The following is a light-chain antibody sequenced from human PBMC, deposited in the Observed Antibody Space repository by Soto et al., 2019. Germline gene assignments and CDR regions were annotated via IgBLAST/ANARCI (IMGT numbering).Light chain of an antibody. J-gene: IGKJ4*01. V-gene: IGKV3D-15*01. CDR3: QQYNNWPPGKT. CDR1: QSVSSN. Sequence: EIVMTQSPATLSVSPGERATLSCRASQSVSSNLAWYQQKPGQAPRLLIYVASTRATGIPARFSGSGSGTEFTLTISSLQSEDFAVYYCQQYNNWPPGKTFRGGTKVEIK. CDR2: VAS.